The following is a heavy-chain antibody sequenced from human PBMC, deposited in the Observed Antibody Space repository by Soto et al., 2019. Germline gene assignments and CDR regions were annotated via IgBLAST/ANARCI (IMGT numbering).Heavy chain of an antibody. CDR1: GGSISSSNW. V-gene: IGHV4-4*02. Sequence: QVQLQESGPGLVKPSGTLSLTCAVSGGSISSSNWWSWVRQPPGKGLEWIGEIYHSGSTNYNPSLKSRVTLSVDKSKNQFSLKLSSGTAADTAVYYCARDGLPAIGYCSSTSCYRGWFDPWGQGTLVTVSS. J-gene: IGHJ5*02. CDR3: ARDGLPAIGYCSSTSCYRGWFDP. CDR2: IYHSGST. D-gene: IGHD2-2*02.